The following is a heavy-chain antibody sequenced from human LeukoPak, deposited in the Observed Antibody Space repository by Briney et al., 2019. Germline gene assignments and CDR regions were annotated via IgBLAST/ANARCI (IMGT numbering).Heavy chain of an antibody. V-gene: IGHV1-18*01. CDR3: ARDLLLWFGEFPSFYFDY. CDR2: ISAYNGNT. D-gene: IGHD3-10*01. CDR1: GYTFTSYG. J-gene: IGHJ4*02. Sequence: ASVKVSCRASGYTFTSYGISWVRQAPGQGLEWMGWISAYNGNTNYAQKLQGRVTMTTDTSTSTAYMELRSLRPDDTAVYYCARDLLLWFGEFPSFYFDYWGQGTLVTVSS.